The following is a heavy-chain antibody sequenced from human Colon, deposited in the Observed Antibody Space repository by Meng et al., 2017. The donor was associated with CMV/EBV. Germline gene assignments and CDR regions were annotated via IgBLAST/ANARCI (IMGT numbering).Heavy chain of an antibody. D-gene: IGHD3-3*01. V-gene: IGHV1-8*01. J-gene: IGHJ6*02. CDR2: MNPNSGNT. Sequence: VRQATGQGLEWMGWMNPNSGNTGYAQKFQGRVTMTRNTSISTAYMELSSLRSEDTAVYYCAREVNTGRPDFWSGYWRYYYYYGMDVWGQGTTVTVSS. CDR3: AREVNTGRPDFWSGYWRYYYYYGMDV.